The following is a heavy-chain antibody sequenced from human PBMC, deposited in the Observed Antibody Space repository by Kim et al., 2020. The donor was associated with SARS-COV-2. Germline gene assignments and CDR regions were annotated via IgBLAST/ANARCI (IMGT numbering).Heavy chain of an antibody. V-gene: IGHV4-31*02. Sequence: PAPKSRITISVDASKNQFSLKLGSVTAADTAVYYCARGNIVVVVAARYFDYWGQGTLVTVSS. CDR3: ARGNIVVVVAARYFDY. D-gene: IGHD2-15*01. J-gene: IGHJ4*02.